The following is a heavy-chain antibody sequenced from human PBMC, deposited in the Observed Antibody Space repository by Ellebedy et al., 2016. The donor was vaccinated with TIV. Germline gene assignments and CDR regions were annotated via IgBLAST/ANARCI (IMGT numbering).Heavy chain of an antibody. CDR3: AKDQVAGDGRWVFDI. Sequence: GESLKISCTAYGFTFSPFAMGWVRQTPGKGLEWVSGMYGSGRGITYSDSVKGRFTISRDNSKNTLYLQMNSLRPEDTAIYYCAKDQVAGDGRWVFDIWGQGTMVTVSS. V-gene: IGHV3-23*01. CDR2: MYGSGRGI. D-gene: IGHD3-16*01. J-gene: IGHJ3*02. CDR1: GFTFSPFA.